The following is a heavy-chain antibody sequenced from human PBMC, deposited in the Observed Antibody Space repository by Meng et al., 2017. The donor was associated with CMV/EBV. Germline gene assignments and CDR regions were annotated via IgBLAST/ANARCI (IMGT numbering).Heavy chain of an antibody. D-gene: IGHD1-7*01. J-gene: IGHJ4*02. V-gene: IGHV4-30-4*08. CDR3: ARVGNSYFTFDY. Sequence: SETLSLTCTVSGGSISSGDYYWSWIRQPPGKGLEWIGYIYYSGSTYYNPSLKSRVTISVDTSKNQFSLKLSSVTAADTAVYYCARVGNSYFTFDYRGQGTLVTVSS. CDR2: IYYSGST. CDR1: GGSISSGDYY.